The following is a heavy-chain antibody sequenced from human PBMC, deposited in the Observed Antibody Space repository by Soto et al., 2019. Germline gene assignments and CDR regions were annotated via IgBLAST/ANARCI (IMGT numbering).Heavy chain of an antibody. CDR2: IIPIFGTA. CDR3: ARVIYYYDSSGYRPQGIDP. J-gene: IGHJ5*02. Sequence: QVQLVQSGAEVKKPGSSVNVSCKASGGTFSSYAISWVRQAPGQGLEWMGGIIPIFGTANYAQKFQGRVTITADESTSTAYMELSSLRSEDTAVYYCARVIYYYDSSGYRPQGIDPWGQGTLVTVSS. CDR1: GGTFSSYA. D-gene: IGHD3-22*01. V-gene: IGHV1-69*01.